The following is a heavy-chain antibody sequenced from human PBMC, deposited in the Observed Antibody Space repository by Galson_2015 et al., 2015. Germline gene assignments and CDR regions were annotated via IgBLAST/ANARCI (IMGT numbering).Heavy chain of an antibody. CDR3: ARISRGYSSGWFGRINDAFDL. J-gene: IGHJ3*01. CDR1: GFPLSTSGVC. V-gene: IGHV2-70*01. Sequence: PALVKPTQTLTLTCTFSGFPLSTSGVCVSWIRQPPGKAPEWLALIDWDDDKFYSTSLKTRLTISKDTSKNQVVLTMTNLDPVDTATYYCARISRGYSSGWFGRINDAFDLWGRGTTVTVSS. CDR2: IDWDDDK. D-gene: IGHD6-19*01.